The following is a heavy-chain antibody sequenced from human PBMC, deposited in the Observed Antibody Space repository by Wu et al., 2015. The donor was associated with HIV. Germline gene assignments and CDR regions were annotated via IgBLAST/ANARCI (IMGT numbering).Heavy chain of an antibody. CDR2: INPNSNIT. J-gene: IGHJ4*02. Sequence: QVQLVQSGAEMKKPGASVKVSCKASGYTFTAYYIHWVRRAPGQGLEWMGWINPNSNITNYAQNFQGRVTMTGDTSIGTAYMELSRLRSDDSAVYYCAGGLLPSGWSTGVAFDLWGQGTLVTVSS. V-gene: IGHV1-2*02. CDR1: GYTFTAYY. D-gene: IGHD6-19*01. CDR3: AGGLLPSGWSTGVAFDL.